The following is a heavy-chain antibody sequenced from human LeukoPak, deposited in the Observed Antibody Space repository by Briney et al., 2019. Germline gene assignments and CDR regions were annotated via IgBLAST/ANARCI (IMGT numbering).Heavy chain of an antibody. CDR2: IKQDGSEK. D-gene: IGHD2-15*01. J-gene: IGHJ5*02. CDR3: ARAEGGRYCSGGSCYGA. CDR1: GFTFSSYW. Sequence: GGSLRLSCAASGFTFSSYWMSWVRQAPGKGLEWVANIKQDGSEKYYVDSVKGRFTISRDNAKNSLYLQMNSLRAEDTAVYYRARAEGGRYCSGGSCYGAWGQGTLVTVSS. V-gene: IGHV3-7*03.